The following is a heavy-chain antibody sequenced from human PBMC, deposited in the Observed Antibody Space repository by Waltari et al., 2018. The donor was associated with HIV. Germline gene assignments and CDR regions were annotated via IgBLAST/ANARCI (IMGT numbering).Heavy chain of an antibody. J-gene: IGHJ4*02. Sequence: QVQLVESGGGVVKPGRSLRLSCAATGFTFSHYAIPWFRQAPGKGLEWVAVISYDGSNKYYADSVKGRFTISRDNSKNTLYLQMNSLRAEDTAVDYCARDPQYCSSTSCSYYFDYWGQGTLVTVSS. CDR1: GFTFSHYA. CDR3: ARDPQYCSSTSCSYYFDY. D-gene: IGHD2-2*01. V-gene: IGHV3-30-3*01. CDR2: ISYDGSNK.